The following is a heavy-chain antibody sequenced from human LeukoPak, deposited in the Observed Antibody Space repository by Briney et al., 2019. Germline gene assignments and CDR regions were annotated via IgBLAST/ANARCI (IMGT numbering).Heavy chain of an antibody. V-gene: IGHV4-59*08. CDR1: GGSISSYY. CDR2: IYYSGST. CDR3: ARLGSDDAFDI. J-gene: IGHJ3*02. Sequence: SETLSLTCTVSGGSISSYYWSWIRQPPGKGLEWIGYIYYSGSTNYNPSLKSRVTISVDTSKSQFSLKLSPVTAADTAVYYCARLGSDDAFDIWGQGTMVTVSS.